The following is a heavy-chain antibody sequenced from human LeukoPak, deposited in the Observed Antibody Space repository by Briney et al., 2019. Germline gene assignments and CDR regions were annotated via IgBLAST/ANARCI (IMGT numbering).Heavy chain of an antibody. CDR2: ISGSGGST. D-gene: IGHD2/OR15-2a*01. V-gene: IGHV3-23*01. CDR3: AKLHPPLSIYGPFDY. J-gene: IGHJ4*02. Sequence: GGSLRLSCAASGFTFSSYAMSWVRQAPGKGLEWVSAISGSGGSTYYANSVKGRFTISRDNSKSTLYLQMNSLRAEDTAVYYCAKLHPPLSIYGPFDYWGQGTLVTVSS. CDR1: GFTFSSYA.